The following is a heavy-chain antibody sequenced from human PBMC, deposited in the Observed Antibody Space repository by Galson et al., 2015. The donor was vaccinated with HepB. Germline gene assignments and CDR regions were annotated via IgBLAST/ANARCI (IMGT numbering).Heavy chain of an antibody. CDR1: GGSISSYY. Sequence: TLSLTCTVSGGSISSYYWSWIRQPPGKGLEWIGYIYYSGNTNYNPSLQSRVSLSVDTSQNQFSLKLRSVTAADTAVYYCARLYRQYYYGLDVWGQGTTVTVSS. CDR3: ARLYRQYYYGLDV. D-gene: IGHD4-11*01. J-gene: IGHJ6*02. CDR2: IYYSGNT. V-gene: IGHV4-59*08.